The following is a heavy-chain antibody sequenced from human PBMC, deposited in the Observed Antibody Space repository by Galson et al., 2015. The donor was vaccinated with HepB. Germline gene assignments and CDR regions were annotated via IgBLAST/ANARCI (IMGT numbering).Heavy chain of an antibody. CDR3: ARGYLGLGRADN. CDR1: SDSITSRNW. CDR2: VYHTGRA. J-gene: IGHJ4*02. Sequence: ETLSLTCTVTSDSITSRNWWIWVCQPPGQGLEWIGEVYHTGRANYKPSLKSRVTMSVDKSTNQFFLGLSSVTAADTAVYYCARGYLGLGRADNWGQGILVTVSS. V-gene: IGHV4-4*02. D-gene: IGHD3-10*01.